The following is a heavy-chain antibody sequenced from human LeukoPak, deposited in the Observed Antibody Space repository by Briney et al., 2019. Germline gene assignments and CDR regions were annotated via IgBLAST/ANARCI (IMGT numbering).Heavy chain of an antibody. CDR1: GCTFSSYA. J-gene: IGHJ4*02. V-gene: IGHV3-23*01. D-gene: IGHD3-16*02. CDR2: ISGSGGST. CDR3: AKRSYVWGSYRPTVFDY. Sequence: PGGSLRLSCAASGCTFSSYAMSWVRQAPGKGLEWVSAISGSGGSTYYADSVKGRFTISRDNSKNTLYLQMNSLRAEDTAVYYCAKRSYVWGSYRPTVFDYWGQGTLVTVSS.